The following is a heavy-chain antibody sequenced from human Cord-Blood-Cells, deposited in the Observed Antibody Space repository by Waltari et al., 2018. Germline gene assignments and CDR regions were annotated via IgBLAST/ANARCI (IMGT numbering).Heavy chain of an antibody. J-gene: IGHJ4*02. CDR2: IYYSGST. CDR3: ARRSRSGSYFDY. Sequence: QLQMQESGPGLVKPSETLSLTCTVSGGSISSSSYYWGWIRQPPGKGLAWIGSIYYSGSTYYNPSLKSRVTISVDTSKNQFSLKLSSVTAADTAVYYCARRSRSGSYFDYWGQGTLVTVSS. CDR1: GGSISSSSYY. V-gene: IGHV4-39*01. D-gene: IGHD1-26*01.